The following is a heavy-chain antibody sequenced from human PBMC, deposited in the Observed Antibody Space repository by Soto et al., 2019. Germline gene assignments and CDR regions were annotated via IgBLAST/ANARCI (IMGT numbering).Heavy chain of an antibody. V-gene: IGHV3-21*01. Sequence: EVQLVESGGGLVKPGGSLRLSCAASGFTFSSYSMNWVRQAPGKGLEWVSSISSSSSYIYYADSVKGRFTISRDNAKNSLYLQMSSLRAEDTAVYYCAREGSRHGMDVWGQGTTVTVSS. J-gene: IGHJ6*02. CDR1: GFTFSSYS. D-gene: IGHD2-15*01. CDR3: AREGSRHGMDV. CDR2: ISSSSSYI.